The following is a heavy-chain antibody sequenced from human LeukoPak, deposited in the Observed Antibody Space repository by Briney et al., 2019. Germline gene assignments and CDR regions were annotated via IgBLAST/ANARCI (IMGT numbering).Heavy chain of an antibody. Sequence: SETLSLTCSVSGGSISNYYWSWIRQPPGKGLEWIGYFYYSGDTNYNPSLKSRVTISVDTSKNQLSLKLSSVTAADTAVYYCATNVYGSGSYPFDYWGQGTLVTVSS. V-gene: IGHV4-59*08. CDR3: ATNVYGSGSYPFDY. CDR1: GGSISNYY. CDR2: FYYSGDT. D-gene: IGHD3-10*01. J-gene: IGHJ4*02.